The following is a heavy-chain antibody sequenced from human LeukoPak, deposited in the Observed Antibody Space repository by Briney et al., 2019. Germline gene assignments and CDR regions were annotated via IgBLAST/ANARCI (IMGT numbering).Heavy chain of an antibody. J-gene: IGHJ3*02. V-gene: IGHV3-74*01. Sequence: GGSLSLTFACSGFTFRSYRLRWVRQVPGKGLVWVSRIGTDGSSSTYADYVKGRFTISRDNAKNTLYLQMNSLRAEDTAVYYCASDNSRRNLNAFHIWGQGTLVTVSS. CDR1: GFTFRSYR. D-gene: IGHD4-23*01. CDR2: IGTDGSSS. CDR3: ASDNSRRNLNAFHI.